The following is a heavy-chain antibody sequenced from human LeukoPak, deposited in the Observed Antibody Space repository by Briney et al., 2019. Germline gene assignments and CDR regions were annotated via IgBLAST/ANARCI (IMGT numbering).Heavy chain of an antibody. J-gene: IGHJ1*01. Sequence: GGSLRLSCAASGFTFSSTVMTWVRQAPGKGLEWVSAISGSGGSTYYADSVKGRFTISRDNSKNTLYLQMNSLRAEDTAVYYCARGIKASILWAKPRAEYFQHWGQGTLVTVSS. CDR2: ISGSGGST. D-gene: IGHD2-21*01. V-gene: IGHV3-23*01. CDR1: GFTFSSTV. CDR3: ARGIKASILWAKPRAEYFQH.